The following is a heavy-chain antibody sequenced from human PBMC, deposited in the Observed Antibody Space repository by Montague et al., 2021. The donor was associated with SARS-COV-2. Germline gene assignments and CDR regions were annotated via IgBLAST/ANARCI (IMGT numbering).Heavy chain of an antibody. D-gene: IGHD6-13*01. CDR3: ATQAGGFTSGSLDY. V-gene: IGHV4-39*07. CDR1: AGSLSSRSND. Sequence: SETLSLTCTVSAGSLSSRSNDWGWIRQPPGMGLQWIGSVDSAGSTXYSPSLKSRVTISLDTPKNQFSLKLSSVTAADTAIYYCATQAGGFTSGSLDYWGQGTLVTVSS. J-gene: IGHJ4*02. CDR2: VDSAGST.